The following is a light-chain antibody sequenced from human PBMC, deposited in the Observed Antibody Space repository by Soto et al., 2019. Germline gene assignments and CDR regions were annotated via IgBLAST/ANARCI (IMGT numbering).Light chain of an antibody. V-gene: IGLV2-23*02. CDR2: EVT. J-gene: IGLJ1*01. CDR3: CSYAGSNYV. CDR1: SSDVGSYNL. Sequence: LTQPASVSGSPGQSITISCTGTSSDVGSYNLVSWYQQHPGKAPKLMIYEVTKRPSGVSNRFSGSKSDNTASLTISGLQAEDEADYYCCSYAGSNYVFGTGTKVTVL.